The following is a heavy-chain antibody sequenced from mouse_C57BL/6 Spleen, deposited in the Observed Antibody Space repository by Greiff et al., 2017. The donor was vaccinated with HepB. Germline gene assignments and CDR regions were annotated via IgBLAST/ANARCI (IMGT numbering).Heavy chain of an antibody. Sequence: QVQLQQSGAELVRPGTSVKVSCKASGYAFTNYLIEWVKQRPGQGLEWIGVINPGSGGTNYNEKFKGKATLTADKSSSTAYMQLSSLTSEDSAVYVCARYSYWYFDVWGTGTTVTVSS. V-gene: IGHV1-54*01. CDR1: GYAFTNYL. CDR2: INPGSGGT. J-gene: IGHJ1*03. CDR3: ARYSYWYFDV.